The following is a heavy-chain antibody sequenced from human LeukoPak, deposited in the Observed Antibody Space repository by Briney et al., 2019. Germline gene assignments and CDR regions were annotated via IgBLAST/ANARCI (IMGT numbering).Heavy chain of an antibody. CDR2: IYPGDSDI. CDR3: AIRYSGSYNDY. Sequence: GESLKISCKGSGYSFTNYWIGWVRQMPGKGLEWMGIIYPGDSDIRYSPSFQGQVTISADKSISTAYLQWSGLKASDTAMYYCAIRYSGSYNDYWGQGTLVTVSS. V-gene: IGHV5-51*01. CDR1: GYSFTNYW. D-gene: IGHD1-26*01. J-gene: IGHJ4*02.